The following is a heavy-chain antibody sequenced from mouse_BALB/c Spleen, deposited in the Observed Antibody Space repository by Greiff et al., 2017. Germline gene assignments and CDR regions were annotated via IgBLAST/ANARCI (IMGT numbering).Heavy chain of an antibody. CDR3: ARSDYYGSPLDY. CDR2: INPGSGGT. V-gene: IGHV1-54*01. J-gene: IGHJ2*01. CDR1: GYAFTNYL. D-gene: IGHD1-1*01. Sequence: QVQLQQSGAELVRPGTSVKVSCKASGYAFTNYLIEWVKQRPGQGLEWIGVINPGSGGTNYNEKFKGKATLTADKSSSTAYMQLSSLTSDDSAVYFCARSDYYGSPLDYWGQGTTLTVSS.